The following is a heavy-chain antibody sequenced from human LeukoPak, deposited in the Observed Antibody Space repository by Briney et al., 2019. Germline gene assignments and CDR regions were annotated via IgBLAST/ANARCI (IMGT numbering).Heavy chain of an antibody. CDR1: GGSISSYY. Sequence: PSETLSLTCTVSGGSISSYYWSWIRQPAGKGLEWIGRIYTTGSTNYNPSLKSRVTMSVDTSKNQFSLKLSSVTAADTAVYYCARDPYSSSSVGLDYWGQGTLVTVSS. V-gene: IGHV4-4*07. J-gene: IGHJ4*02. CDR2: IYTTGST. CDR3: ARDPYSSSSVGLDY. D-gene: IGHD6-6*01.